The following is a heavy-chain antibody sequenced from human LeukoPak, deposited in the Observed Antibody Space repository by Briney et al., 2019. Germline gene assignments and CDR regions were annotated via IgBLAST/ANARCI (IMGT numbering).Heavy chain of an antibody. CDR2: ISSSSSYT. CDR3: ARSATDKYSSNDY. J-gene: IGHJ4*02. CDR1: GFTFSDYY. Sequence: GGSLRLSCAASGFTFSDYYMSWIRQAPGKGLEWVSYISSSSSYTNYADSVKGRFTISRDNAKNSLYLQMNSLRAEDTAVYYCARSATDKYSSNDYWGQGTLVTVSS. D-gene: IGHD6-13*01. V-gene: IGHV3-11*06.